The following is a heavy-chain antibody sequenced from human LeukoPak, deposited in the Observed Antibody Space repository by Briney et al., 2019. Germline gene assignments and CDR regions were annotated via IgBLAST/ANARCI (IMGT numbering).Heavy chain of an antibody. Sequence: SQTLSLTCTVSGGSISSGGYYWSWIRQHPGKGLEWIGYIYYSGSTYYNPSLKSRVTISVDTSKNQLSLKLSSVTAADTAVYYCARGRRGVRGSYLGSSYFDYWGQGTLVTVSS. CDR1: GGSISSGGYY. CDR3: ARGRRGVRGSYLGSSYFDY. J-gene: IGHJ4*02. V-gene: IGHV4-31*03. D-gene: IGHD1-26*01. CDR2: IYYSGST.